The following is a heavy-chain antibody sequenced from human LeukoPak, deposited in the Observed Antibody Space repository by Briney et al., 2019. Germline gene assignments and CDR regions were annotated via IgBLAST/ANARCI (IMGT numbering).Heavy chain of an antibody. CDR2: IYHSGST. Sequence: SETLSLTCAVSGGSISSGGYSWSWIRQPPGKGLEWIGYIYHSGSTYYNPSLKSRVTISVDRSKNQFSLKLSSVTAADTAVYYCAIPPGLRSPPHSSWLFDYWGQGTLVTVSS. V-gene: IGHV4-30-2*01. J-gene: IGHJ4*02. CDR3: AIPPGLRSPPHSSWLFDY. D-gene: IGHD6-13*01. CDR1: GGSISSGGYS.